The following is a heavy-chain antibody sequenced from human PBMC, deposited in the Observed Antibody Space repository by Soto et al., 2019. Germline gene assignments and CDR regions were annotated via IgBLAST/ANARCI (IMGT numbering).Heavy chain of an antibody. CDR3: ARDGVGPFDY. CDR1: GGSVSSYQ. V-gene: IGHV4-59*02. J-gene: IGHJ4*02. CDR2: TSYSGNT. D-gene: IGHD1-26*01. Sequence: QVQLQESGPGLLKPSETLSLTCTISGGSVSSYQWSWIRQPPGKGLEWIGLTSYSGNTVYNPSLKSRVAFSVDTSKNHFSLTLTSVTAAETAVYYCARDGVGPFDYWGQGTLVTVSS.